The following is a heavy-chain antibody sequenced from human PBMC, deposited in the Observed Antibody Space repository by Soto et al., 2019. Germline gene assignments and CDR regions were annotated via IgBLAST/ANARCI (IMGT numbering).Heavy chain of an antibody. V-gene: IGHV1-24*01. CDR1: GYTLTELS. J-gene: IGHJ4*02. CDR2: FDPEDGET. D-gene: IGHD6-13*01. CDR3: ATWGLIAAAPTREVFL. Sequence: ASVKVSCKVSGYTLTELSMHWVRQAPGKGLEWMGGFDPEDGETIYAQKFQGRVTMTEDTSTDTAYMELSSLRSEDTAVYYCATWGLIAAAPTREVFLWGQGTLVTVSS.